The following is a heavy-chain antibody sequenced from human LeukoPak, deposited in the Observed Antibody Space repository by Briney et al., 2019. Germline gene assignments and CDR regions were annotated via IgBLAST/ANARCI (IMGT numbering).Heavy chain of an antibody. J-gene: IGHJ4*02. CDR2: IYTSGST. Sequence: ASETLSLTCTVSGGSISSYCWSWIRQPAGKGLEWIGRIYTSGSTNYNPSLKSRVTMSVDTSKNQFSLKLSSVTAADTAVYYCASDLLRGYFDYWGQGTLVTVSS. V-gene: IGHV4-4*07. CDR3: ASDLLRGYFDY. CDR1: GGSISSYC.